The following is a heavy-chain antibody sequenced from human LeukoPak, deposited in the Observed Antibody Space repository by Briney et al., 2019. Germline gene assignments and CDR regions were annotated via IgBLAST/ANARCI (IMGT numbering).Heavy chain of an antibody. CDR2: ISSSSTYI. Sequence: GGSLRLSCAASGFTFTTYSLNWIRQAPGEGLEWVSSISSSSTYIYYADSVKGRFTISRDNAKNSLYLQMNSLRAEDTAVYYCARDGSGWPIDYWGQGTLVTVSS. V-gene: IGHV3-21*01. D-gene: IGHD6-19*01. CDR3: ARDGSGWPIDY. J-gene: IGHJ4*02. CDR1: GFTFTTYS.